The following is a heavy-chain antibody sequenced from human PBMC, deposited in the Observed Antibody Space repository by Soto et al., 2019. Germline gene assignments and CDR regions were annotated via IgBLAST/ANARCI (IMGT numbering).Heavy chain of an antibody. CDR1: GFPFTNYW. V-gene: IGHV3-74*01. J-gene: IGHJ4*02. D-gene: IGHD2-8*02. CDR2: ISPDGSDV. Sequence: GSLRLSCXASGFPFTNYWMNWVRQTPGKGLMWVSRISPDGSDVGYADSVEGRFTVSRDNAKNTLYLQMYSLRAEDTAMYYCACWGHIVPVAPSDFDRWGQGTLVTVSS. CDR3: ACWGHIVPVAPSDFDR.